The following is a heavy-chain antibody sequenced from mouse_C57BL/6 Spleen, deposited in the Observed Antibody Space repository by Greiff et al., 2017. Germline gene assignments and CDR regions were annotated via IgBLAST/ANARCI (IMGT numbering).Heavy chain of an antibody. J-gene: IGHJ1*03. Sequence: QVQLQESGAELVRPGTSVKVSCKASGYAFTNYLIEWVKQRPGQGLEWIGVINPGSGGTNYTEKFKGKATLTADKSSSTAYLQLRSLTSEDSAVYFCARRGTTGWYFDVWGTGTTVTVSS. CDR3: ARRGTTGWYFDV. D-gene: IGHD1-1*01. V-gene: IGHV1-54*01. CDR2: INPGSGGT. CDR1: GYAFTNYL.